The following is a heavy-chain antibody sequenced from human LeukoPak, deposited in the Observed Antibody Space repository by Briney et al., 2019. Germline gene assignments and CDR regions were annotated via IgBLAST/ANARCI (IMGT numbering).Heavy chain of an antibody. CDR3: ANLGPIVVVTATTEFEY. D-gene: IGHD2-21*02. J-gene: IGHJ4*02. CDR1: GCTFSSYA. Sequence: PGGSLRLSCAASGCTFSSYAMSWFRQAPGKGLEWVSAISGSGGSTYYADSVKGRFTISRDNSKNTPYLQMNSLRAEDTAVYYCANLGPIVVVTATTEFEYWGQGTLVTVSS. CDR2: ISGSGGST. V-gene: IGHV3-23*01.